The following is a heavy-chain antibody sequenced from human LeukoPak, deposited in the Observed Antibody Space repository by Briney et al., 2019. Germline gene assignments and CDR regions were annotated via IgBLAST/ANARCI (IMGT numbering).Heavy chain of an antibody. CDR1: GFTFSSYW. V-gene: IGHV3-74*01. Sequence: GGSLRLSCAASGFTFSSYWMHWVRQAPGKGLVWVSRINSDGSSTSYADSVKGRFTISRDNAKNTLYRQMNSLRAEDTAVYYCARKKATDYYYYYYGMDVWGQGTTVTVSS. J-gene: IGHJ6*02. CDR3: ARKKATDYYYYYYGMDV. CDR2: INSDGSST. D-gene: IGHD5-24*01.